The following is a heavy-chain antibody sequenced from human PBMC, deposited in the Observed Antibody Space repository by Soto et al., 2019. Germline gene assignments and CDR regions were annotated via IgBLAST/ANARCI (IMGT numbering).Heavy chain of an antibody. CDR3: ARGEGMATNPKFDY. Sequence: SETLSLTCAVSGGSISGGGYSWSWIRQQPGKGLEWIRYIYHSGSTYYNPSLKSRVTISVDRSKNQFSLKLSSVTAADTAVYYCARGEGMATNPKFDYWGQGTLVTVSS. CDR1: GGSISGGGYS. D-gene: IGHD5-12*01. CDR2: IYHSGST. V-gene: IGHV4-30-2*01. J-gene: IGHJ4*02.